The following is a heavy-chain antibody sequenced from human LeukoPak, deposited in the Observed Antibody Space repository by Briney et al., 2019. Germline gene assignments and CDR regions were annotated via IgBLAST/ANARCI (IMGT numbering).Heavy chain of an antibody. J-gene: IGHJ4*02. CDR1: GYTFTSYA. CDR3: ARVYTPRQLVLGDFDY. D-gene: IGHD6-13*01. Sequence: WASVKVSCKASGYTFTSYAMNWVRQAPGQGLEWMGWINTNTGNPTYAQGLTGRFVFSLDTSVSTAYLQISSLKAEDTAVYYCARVYTPRQLVLGDFDYWGQGTLVTVSS. CDR2: INTNTGNP. V-gene: IGHV7-4-1*02.